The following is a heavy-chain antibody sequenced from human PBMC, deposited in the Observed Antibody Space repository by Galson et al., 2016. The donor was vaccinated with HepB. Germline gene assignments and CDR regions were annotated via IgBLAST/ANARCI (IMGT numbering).Heavy chain of an antibody. J-gene: IGHJ3*01. V-gene: IGHV3-33*01. D-gene: IGHD1-14*01. CDR1: GFTFSGHG. CDR3: TRDQVGTSWNVYDV. Sequence: SLRLSCAASGFTFSGHGMHWVRQAPGKGPEWVAIIYYDGGKKYYADSAKGRFTISRDNFKNMLYLQMNSLRPEDTAVYYCTRDQVGTSWNVYDVWGQGTMVTFSS. CDR2: IYYDGGKK.